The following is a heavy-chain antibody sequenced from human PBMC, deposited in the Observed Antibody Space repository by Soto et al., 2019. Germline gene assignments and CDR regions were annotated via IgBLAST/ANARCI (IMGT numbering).Heavy chain of an antibody. CDR1: GGSISSGDYY. V-gene: IGHV4-30-4*01. CDR2: IYYSGST. J-gene: IGHJ5*02. D-gene: IGHD6-6*01. Sequence: SETLSLTCTVSGGSISSGDYYWSWIRQPPGKGLEWIGYIYYSGSTYYNPSLKCRVTISVDTSKNQFSLKLSSVTAADTAVYYCARGRGYSSSSRWFDPWGQGTLVTVSS. CDR3: ARGRGYSSSSRWFDP.